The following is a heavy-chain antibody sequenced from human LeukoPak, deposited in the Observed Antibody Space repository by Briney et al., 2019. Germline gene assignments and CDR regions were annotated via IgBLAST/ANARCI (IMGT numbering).Heavy chain of an antibody. Sequence: PGRSLRLSCAASGFIFSSYGMHWVRQAPGKGLEWVAVIWYDGTTKYYADSVKGRFTISRDNSKNTVSMQMNSLRVDDTAVYYCARGSHIGAAGIFDNWGQGTLVTVSS. CDR3: ARGSHIGAAGIFDN. V-gene: IGHV3-33*01. CDR1: GFIFSSYG. D-gene: IGHD6-13*01. CDR2: IWYDGTTK. J-gene: IGHJ4*02.